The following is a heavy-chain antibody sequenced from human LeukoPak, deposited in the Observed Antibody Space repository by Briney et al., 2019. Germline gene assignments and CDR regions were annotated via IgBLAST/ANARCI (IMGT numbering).Heavy chain of an antibody. V-gene: IGHV1-69*05. Sequence: SVKVSCKASGGTFSSYAISWVRQAPGQGLEWMGGIIPIFGTANYAQKFQGRVTITTDESTSTAYMELSSLRSEDTAVYYCARELRNFYCSSTSCYNPGAFDIWGQGTMVTVSS. J-gene: IGHJ3*02. CDR1: GGTFSSYA. D-gene: IGHD2-2*02. CDR3: ARELRNFYCSSTSCYNPGAFDI. CDR2: IIPIFGTA.